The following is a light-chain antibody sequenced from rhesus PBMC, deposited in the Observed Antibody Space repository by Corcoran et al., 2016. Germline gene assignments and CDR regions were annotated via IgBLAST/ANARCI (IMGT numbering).Light chain of an antibody. Sequence: DIVMTQTPLSLPVTPGEPASISCRSSQSLLHSGGKTYLDWYLQKPGQSPPLLFYEVSNRASGVPDRFSGSGSGTDFTLKISRVEAEDVGVYYCMQGIQLPLTFGPGTKLDI. J-gene: IGKJ3*01. CDR2: EVS. CDR1: QSLLHSGGKTY. CDR3: MQGIQLPLT. V-gene: IGKV2-90*01.